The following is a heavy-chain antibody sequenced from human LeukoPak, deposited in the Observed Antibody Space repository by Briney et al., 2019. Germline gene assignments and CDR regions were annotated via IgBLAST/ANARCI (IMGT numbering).Heavy chain of an antibody. J-gene: IGHJ4*02. CDR1: GYTLTELS. CDR2: FDPEHGET. Sequence: WASVKVSCKVSGYTLTELSIHWVRQAPGKGLEWMGGFDPEHGETIYAQKFQGRVTMTEDTSTDTAYMELSSLRSEDTAVYYCATLDYYDSSAYYSDYWGQGTLVTVSS. CDR3: ATLDYYDSSAYYSDY. V-gene: IGHV1-24*01. D-gene: IGHD3-22*01.